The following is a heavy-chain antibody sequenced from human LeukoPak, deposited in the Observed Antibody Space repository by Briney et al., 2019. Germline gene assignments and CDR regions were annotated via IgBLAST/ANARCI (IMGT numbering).Heavy chain of an antibody. CDR3: ARVQFGYSCNL. CDR2: IIPILDKV. Sequence: ASVKVSCKASGGTFSTYAISWVRQAPGQGLEWMGRIIPILDKVNYAQKFKGRVTITADKSTSTAYMELSSLRSEDTAVYYRARVQFGYSCNLWGQGTLVTVSS. D-gene: IGHD5-18*01. J-gene: IGHJ4*02. CDR1: GGTFSTYA. V-gene: IGHV1-69*04.